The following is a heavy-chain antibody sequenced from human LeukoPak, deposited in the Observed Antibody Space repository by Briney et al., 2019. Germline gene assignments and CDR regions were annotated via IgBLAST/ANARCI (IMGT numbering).Heavy chain of an antibody. CDR2: IRYDGSNK. CDR1: GFTFSSYG. D-gene: IGHD5-18*01. CDR3: AKDLSGYSYVPYNWFDP. V-gene: IGHV3-30*02. J-gene: IGHJ5*02. Sequence: PGGSLRLSCAASGFTFSSYGMHWVHQAPGKGLEWVAFIRYDGSNKYYADSVKGRFTISRDNSKNTLYLQMNSLRAEDTAVYYCAKDLSGYSYVPYNWFDPWGQGTLVTVSS.